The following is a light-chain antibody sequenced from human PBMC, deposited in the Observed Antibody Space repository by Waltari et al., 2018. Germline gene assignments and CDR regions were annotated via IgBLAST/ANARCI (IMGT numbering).Light chain of an antibody. CDR3: SSYAGNDTCM. J-gene: IGLJ3*02. V-gene: IGLV2-11*01. Sequence: QSALTQPRSVSGSPGQSVTIPCPGTSSDVGGYHYVSWYQQHPGKVPKIMVYDVTRRPSGVPARFSGSKSGYTASRTISGLQAEDEADYYCSSYAGNDTCMFGGGTKLTVL. CDR1: SSDVGGYHY. CDR2: DVT.